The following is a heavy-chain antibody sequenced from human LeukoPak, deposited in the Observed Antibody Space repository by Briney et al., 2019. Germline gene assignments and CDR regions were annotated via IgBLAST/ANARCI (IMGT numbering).Heavy chain of an antibody. CDR1: GVSVSDGRYY. V-gene: IGHV4-31*03. J-gene: IGHJ3*02. D-gene: IGHD2-2*01. Sequence: SQTLSLTCNVSGVSVSDGRYYWTWIRQHPGKGLEWIGYKYYSGSAKDNPSLKSRLTISIDTSKNQFSLQLSSVTAAGTATYYCATPYCSGISCLDVFNMWGQGTRVTVSS. CDR3: ATPYCSGISCLDVFNM. CDR2: KYYSGSA.